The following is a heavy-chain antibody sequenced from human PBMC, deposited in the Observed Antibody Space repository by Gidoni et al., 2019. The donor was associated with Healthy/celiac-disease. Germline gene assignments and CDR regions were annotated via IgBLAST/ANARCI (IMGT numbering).Heavy chain of an antibody. CDR3: AKGRYYYDSSGYYSPDDAFDI. CDR1: AFPFSSYG. D-gene: IGHD3-22*01. V-gene: IGHV3-30*18. CDR2: ISYDGSNK. J-gene: IGHJ3*02. Sequence: QVQLVESGGGVVQPERYLKLTCAESAFPFSSYGLYWARQASGKGLECVAVISYDGSNKYYANSMKSRFTISRDNSKNTLYLQMSSLRAEDTAVYDCAKGRYYYDSSGYYSPDDAFDIWGQGTMVTVSS.